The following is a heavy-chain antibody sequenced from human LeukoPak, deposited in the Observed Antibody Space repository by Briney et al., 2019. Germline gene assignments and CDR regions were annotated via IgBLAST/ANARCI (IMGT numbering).Heavy chain of an antibody. V-gene: IGHV4-34*01. D-gene: IGHD3-9*01. CDR2: INHSGST. CDR1: GGSFSGYY. CDR3: ARDRDIPRYYYMDV. Sequence: SETLSLTCAVYGGSFSGYYWSWIRQPPGKGLEWIGEINHSGSTNYNPSLKSRVTISVDTSKNQFSLKLSSVTAADTAVYYCARDRDIPRYYYMDVWGKGTTVTVSS. J-gene: IGHJ6*03.